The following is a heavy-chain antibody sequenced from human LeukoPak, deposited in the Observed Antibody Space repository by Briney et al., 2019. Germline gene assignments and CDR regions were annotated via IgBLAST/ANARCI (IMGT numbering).Heavy chain of an antibody. CDR1: GGSISSGSHY. D-gene: IGHD3-10*01. Sequence: SETLSLTCTVSGGSISSGSHYWGWIRQPPGKGPEWIGTVYYSGSTNYNPSLKSRVTISVDTSKNQFSLKLSSVTAADTAVYYCARGGGRGFGELWGYYYYMDVWGKGTTVTVSS. CDR2: VYYSGST. J-gene: IGHJ6*03. V-gene: IGHV4-39*07. CDR3: ARGGGRGFGELWGYYYYMDV.